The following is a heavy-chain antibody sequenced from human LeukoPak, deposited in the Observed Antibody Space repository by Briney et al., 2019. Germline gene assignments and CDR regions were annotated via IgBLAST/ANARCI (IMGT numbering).Heavy chain of an antibody. J-gene: IGHJ6*02. D-gene: IGHD2-21*02. Sequence: ASVKVSCKASGGTFSSYAISWVRQAPGQGLEWMGRIIPILGIANYAQKFQGRVTITADKSTSTAYMELSSLRSEDTAVYYCARALAYCGGDCYFYYYYYGMDVWGQGTTVTVPS. CDR1: GGTFSSYA. V-gene: IGHV1-69*04. CDR2: IIPILGIA. CDR3: ARALAYCGGDCYFYYYYYGMDV.